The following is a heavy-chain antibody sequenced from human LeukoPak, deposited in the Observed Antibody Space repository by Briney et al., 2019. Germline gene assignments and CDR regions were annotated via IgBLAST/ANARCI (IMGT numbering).Heavy chain of an antibody. Sequence: GGSLRLSCVASGFTFSSYEMNWVRQAPGKGLEWLSYIGSSGSTTHYADSVKGRFTISRDNAKNSLYLQMNSLRAEDTAVYYCAELGITMIGGVWGKGTTVTISS. CDR3: AELGITMIGGV. J-gene: IGHJ6*04. D-gene: IGHD3-10*02. CDR1: GFTFSSYE. CDR2: IGSSGSTT. V-gene: IGHV3-48*03.